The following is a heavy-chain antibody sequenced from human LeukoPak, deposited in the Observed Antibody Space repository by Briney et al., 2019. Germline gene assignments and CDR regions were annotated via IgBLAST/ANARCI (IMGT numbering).Heavy chain of an antibody. D-gene: IGHD6-13*01. J-gene: IGHJ4*02. Sequence: SETLSLTCAVYGGSFSGYYWSWIRQPPGKGREWIGEINHSGSTNYNPSLKSRATISVDTSKNQFSLKLSSVTAADTAVYYCASSGYSSSWVLNYWGQGTLVTVSS. V-gene: IGHV4-34*01. CDR1: GGSFSGYY. CDR2: INHSGST. CDR3: ASSGYSSSWVLNY.